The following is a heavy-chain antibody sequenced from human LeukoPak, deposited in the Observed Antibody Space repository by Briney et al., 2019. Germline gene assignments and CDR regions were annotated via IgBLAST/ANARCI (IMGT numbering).Heavy chain of an antibody. CDR3: ARERSSGWYFAFDI. J-gene: IGHJ3*02. Sequence: PSETLSLTCTVSGGSISSSSYYWSWIRQPAGKGLEWIGRIYTSGSTTYNPSLKSRVTISVDTSKNQFSLKLNSVTAADTAVYYCARERSSGWYFAFDIWGQGTMVTVSS. V-gene: IGHV4-61*02. D-gene: IGHD6-19*01. CDR2: IYTSGST. CDR1: GGSISSSSYY.